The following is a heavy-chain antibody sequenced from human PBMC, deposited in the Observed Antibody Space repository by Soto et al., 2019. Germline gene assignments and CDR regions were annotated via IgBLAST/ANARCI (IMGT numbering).Heavy chain of an antibody. V-gene: IGHV4-39*01. CDR1: GGSVSSSGYY. Sequence: PSETLPLTCTFSGGSVSSSGYYWGWIRQPPGKGLEWIASIYHSGSTYYNPSLKSRVTISVDTSKNQFSLKLSSVTAADTAVYYCARHAAAAALHLFDYWGQGTQVTVSS. CDR3: ARHAAAAALHLFDY. D-gene: IGHD6-13*01. J-gene: IGHJ4*02. CDR2: IYHSGST.